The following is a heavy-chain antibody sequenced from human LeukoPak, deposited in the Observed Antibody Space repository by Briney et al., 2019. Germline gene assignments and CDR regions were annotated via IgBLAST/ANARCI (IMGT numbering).Heavy chain of an antibody. CDR3: AKTGYYDSSGYYYVVY. CDR1: GFTVSSNY. D-gene: IGHD3-22*01. V-gene: IGHV3-53*01. J-gene: IGHJ4*02. Sequence: GSLRLSCAASGFTVSSNYMSWVRQAPGKGLEWVSVIYSGGSTYYADSVKGRFTISRDNSKNTLYLQMNSLRAEDTAVYYCAKTGYYDSSGYYYVVYWGQGTLVTVSS. CDR2: IYSGGST.